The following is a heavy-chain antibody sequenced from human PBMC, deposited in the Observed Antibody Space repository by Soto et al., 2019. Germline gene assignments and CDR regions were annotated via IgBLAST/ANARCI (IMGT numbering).Heavy chain of an antibody. CDR3: TTRNHTYCSGGSCYALPFDY. D-gene: IGHD2-15*01. V-gene: IGHV3-15*07. CDR1: GFTFSNAW. CDR2: IKSKTDGGTT. Sequence: EVQLVESGGGLVKPGGSLRLSCAASGFTFSNAWMNWVRQAPGKGLEWVGRIKSKTDGGTTDYAAPVKGRFTISRDDSKNTLYLQMNSLKTEDTAVYYCTTRNHTYCSGGSCYALPFDYWGQGTLVTVSS. J-gene: IGHJ4*02.